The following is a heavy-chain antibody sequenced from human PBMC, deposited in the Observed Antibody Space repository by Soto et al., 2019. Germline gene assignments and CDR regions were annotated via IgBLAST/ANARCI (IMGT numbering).Heavy chain of an antibody. D-gene: IGHD3-9*01. Sequence: ASVKVSCKASGYTFTGYYMHWVRQAPGQGLEWMGWINPNSGGTNYAQKFQGWVTMTRDTSISTAYMELSRLRSDDTAVYYCARDSGEKRLRYFDWKLGKGENWFDPWGQGTLVTVSS. CDR1: GYTFTGYY. CDR2: INPNSGGT. CDR3: ARDSGEKRLRYFDWKLGKGENWFDP. V-gene: IGHV1-2*04. J-gene: IGHJ5*02.